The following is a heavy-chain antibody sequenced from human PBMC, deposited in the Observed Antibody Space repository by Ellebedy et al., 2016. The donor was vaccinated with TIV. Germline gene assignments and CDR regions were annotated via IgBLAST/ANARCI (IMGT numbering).Heavy chain of an antibody. V-gene: IGHV3-23*01. Sequence: GESLKISCAASGFTFSNYAMNWVRQAPGKGLEWVSGINSGSGGTYYADSVKGRFTISRDNSKNTLYLQLNSLTAEDTAIYYCAKDRGNAIFGLVVIDWAFDIWGQGTTVTVSS. CDR1: GFTFSNYA. D-gene: IGHD3/OR15-3a*01. J-gene: IGHJ3*02. CDR2: INSGSGGT. CDR3: AKDRGNAIFGLVVIDWAFDI.